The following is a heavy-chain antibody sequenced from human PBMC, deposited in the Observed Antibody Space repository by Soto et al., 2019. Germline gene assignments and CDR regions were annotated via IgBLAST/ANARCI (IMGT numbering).Heavy chain of an antibody. CDR2: ISYSGST. Sequence: SETLSLTCTVSGGSISSGNYYWSWIRQPPGKGLEWIGFISYSGSTYYSTSLKSRVTISVDTSKSQFSLNLTSVTAADTAVYYCARDKITGLFDYWGQGTLVTVSS. J-gene: IGHJ4*02. CDR3: ARDKITGLFDY. V-gene: IGHV4-30-4*01. CDR1: GGSISSGNYY. D-gene: IGHD2-8*02.